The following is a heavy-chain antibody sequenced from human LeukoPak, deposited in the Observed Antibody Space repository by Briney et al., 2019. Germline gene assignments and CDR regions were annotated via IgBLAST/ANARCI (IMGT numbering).Heavy chain of an antibody. CDR2: IWYDGSNK. CDR1: GFTFSSYG. V-gene: IGHV3-33*08. J-gene: IGHJ4*02. CDR3: ARDRNWNYEPPLGY. Sequence: QTGGSLRLSCAASGFTFSSYGMHWVRQAPGKGLEWVAVIWYDGSNKYYADSVKGRFTIPRDNSKNTLYLQMNSLRAEDTAVYYCARDRNWNYEPPLGYWGQGTLVTVSS. D-gene: IGHD1-7*01.